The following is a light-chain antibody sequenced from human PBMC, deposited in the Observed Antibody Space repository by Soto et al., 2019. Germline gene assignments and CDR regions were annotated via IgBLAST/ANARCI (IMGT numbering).Light chain of an antibody. V-gene: IGLV3-21*04. Sequence: SYVLTQRPSVSVAPEQTARITCGGDNIGDKAVHWYQHRPGQAPVLVIFYDFERPSGMHERFSGSNSGNTATLTISRVEAGDEAVYYCQVWDTTNDHPIFGGGTKLTVL. CDR2: YDF. CDR3: QVWDTTNDHPI. CDR1: NIGDKA. J-gene: IGLJ2*01.